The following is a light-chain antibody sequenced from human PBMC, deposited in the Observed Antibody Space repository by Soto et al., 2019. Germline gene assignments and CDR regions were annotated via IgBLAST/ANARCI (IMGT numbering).Light chain of an antibody. CDR1: QNVSSSY. CDR2: GAS. V-gene: IGKV3-20*01. CDR3: QHYRTS. J-gene: IGKJ4*01. Sequence: EIVLTQSPGTLSLSPGERATLSCRASQNVSSSYLAWYQQKPGQPPRLLIFGASSRATGIPDRFTGSGSGTDFTLTITRLEPEDFAVYYCQHYRTSFGGGTKVEIK.